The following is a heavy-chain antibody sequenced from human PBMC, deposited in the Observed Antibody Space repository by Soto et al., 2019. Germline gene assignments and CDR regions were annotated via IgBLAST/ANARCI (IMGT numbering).Heavy chain of an antibody. V-gene: IGHV3-30*18. J-gene: IGHJ5*02. CDR3: AKAVAAVAGTTQWFDP. CDR1: GFTFSSYG. CDR2: ISYDGSNK. Sequence: QVQLVESGGGVVQPGRSLRLSCAASGFTFSSYGMHWVRQAPGKGLEWVAVISYDGSNKYYADSVKGRFTISRDNSKNTLYLQMNSLRAEDRAVYYCAKAVAAVAGTTQWFDPWGQGTLVTVSS. D-gene: IGHD6-19*01.